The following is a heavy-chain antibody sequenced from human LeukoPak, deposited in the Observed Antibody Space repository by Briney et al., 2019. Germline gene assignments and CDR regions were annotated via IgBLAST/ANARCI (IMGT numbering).Heavy chain of an antibody. D-gene: IGHD1-1*01. CDR1: AYTFTGYY. CDR3: ARDATGTPSFDY. V-gene: IGHV1-2*02. Sequence: ASVKVSCKASAYTFTGYYMHWVRQAPGQGLEWMGWINPNSGGTNYAQKFQGRVTMTRDTSISTAYMELSRLRSDDTAVYYCARDATGTPSFDYWGQGTLVTVSS. J-gene: IGHJ4*02. CDR2: INPNSGGT.